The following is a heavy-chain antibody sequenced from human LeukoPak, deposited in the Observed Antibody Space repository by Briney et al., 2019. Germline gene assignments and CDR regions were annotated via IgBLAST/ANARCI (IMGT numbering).Heavy chain of an antibody. J-gene: IGHJ4*02. CDR2: IYYSGST. D-gene: IGHD2-2*01. CDR3: ARDVPAAS. CDR1: GGSVSSGGYY. Sequence: SETLSLTCTVSGGSVSSGGYYWSWIRQHPGEGLEWIGYIYYSGSTYYNPSLKSRVTISVDTSKNQFSLKLSSVTAADTAVYYCARDVPAASWGQGTLVTVSS. V-gene: IGHV4-31*03.